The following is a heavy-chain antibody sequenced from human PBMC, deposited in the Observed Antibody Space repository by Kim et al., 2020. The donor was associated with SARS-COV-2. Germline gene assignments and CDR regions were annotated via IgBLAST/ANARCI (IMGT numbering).Heavy chain of an antibody. CDR1: GFTFSSYA. Sequence: GGSLRLSCEASGFTFSSYAMHWVRQAPGKGLEWVAVISYDGSNKYYADSVKGRFTISRDNSKNTLYLQMNSLRAEDTAVYYCARGANYYYYAMDVWGQGT. CDR2: ISYDGSNK. CDR3: ARGANYYYYAMDV. V-gene: IGHV3-30-3*01. J-gene: IGHJ6*02.